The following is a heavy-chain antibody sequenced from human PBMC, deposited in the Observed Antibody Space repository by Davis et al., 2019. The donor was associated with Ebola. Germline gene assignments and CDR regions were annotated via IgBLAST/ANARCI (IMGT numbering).Heavy chain of an antibody. J-gene: IGHJ3*01. CDR2: LGTSADT. D-gene: IGHD6-19*01. V-gene: IGHV3-23*01. Sequence: GESLKISCAASGFVSRDYVMSWVRQAPGKGLEWVSTLGTSADTYYADSVKGRFTISRDNSKNTLHLQMNSLRVEDTAIYYCAKDTSNVWFDVWGQGTMVTVSS. CDR3: AKDTSNVWFDV. CDR1: GFVSRDYV.